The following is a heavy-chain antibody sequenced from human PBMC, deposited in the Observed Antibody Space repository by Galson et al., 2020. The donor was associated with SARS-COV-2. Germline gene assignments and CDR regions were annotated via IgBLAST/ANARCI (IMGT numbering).Heavy chain of an antibody. CDR3: AKTFYYGLGSYSFLDF. Sequence: ASVKVSCKASGYTFTGFYIHWVRQAPGQGLEWMGWIDPKSGDTNFAQKFQGRVTMTRDTPISTAYMELRSLSSDDTAVYYCAKTFYYGLGSYSFLDFWGQGPLVTVSS. CDR1: GYTFTGFY. CDR2: IDPKSGDT. V-gene: IGHV1-2*02. J-gene: IGHJ4*02. D-gene: IGHD3-10*01.